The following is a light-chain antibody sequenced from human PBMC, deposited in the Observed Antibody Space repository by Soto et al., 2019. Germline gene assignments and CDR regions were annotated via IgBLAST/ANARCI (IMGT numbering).Light chain of an antibody. V-gene: IGLV4-69*01. Sequence: QSVLTQSPSASASLGASVKLTCTLSSGHSNYAIAWHQQQSEKGPQYLMKLNSDGSHSKGDGIPDRFSGSSSGAERYLTISSLQSEDEANYYSQTWGSGIVVFGGGTKLTVL. CDR1: SGHSNYA. CDR3: QTWGSGIVV. CDR2: LNSDGSH. J-gene: IGLJ2*01.